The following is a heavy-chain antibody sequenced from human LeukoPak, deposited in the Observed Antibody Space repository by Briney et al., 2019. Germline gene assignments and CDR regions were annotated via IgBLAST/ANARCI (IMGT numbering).Heavy chain of an antibody. CDR1: GGSISSSSYY. J-gene: IGHJ4*02. CDR2: INHSGST. Sequence: SETLSLTCTVSGGSISSSSYYWGWIRQPPGKGLEWIGEINHSGSTNYNPSLKSRVTISVDTSKNQFSLKLSSVTAADTAVYYCARGPNTADRFDYWGQGTLVTASS. CDR3: ARGPNTADRFDY. D-gene: IGHD5-18*01. V-gene: IGHV4-39*07.